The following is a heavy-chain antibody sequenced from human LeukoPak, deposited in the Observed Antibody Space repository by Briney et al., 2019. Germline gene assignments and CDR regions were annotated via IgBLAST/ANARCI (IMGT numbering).Heavy chain of an antibody. V-gene: IGHV3-9*01. CDR2: ISWNSGSI. D-gene: IGHD2-2*01. J-gene: IGHJ6*02. Sequence: PGRSLRLSCAASGFTFDDYAMHWVRQAPGKGPEWVSGISWNSGSIGYADSVKGRFTISRDNAKNSLYLQMNSLRAEDTALYYCAKSQYCSSTSCWLGYYYYYGMDVWGQGTTVTVSS. CDR1: GFTFDDYA. CDR3: AKSQYCSSTSCWLGYYYYYGMDV.